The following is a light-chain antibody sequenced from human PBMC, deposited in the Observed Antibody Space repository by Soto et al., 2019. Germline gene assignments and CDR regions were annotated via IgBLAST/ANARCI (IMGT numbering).Light chain of an antibody. Sequence: AIQMTQSPSSLSASVGDRVTISCRASQGVGDDLAWYQQRPGKAPKVLIYAASTLQGGVPSRFSGSGSGTFFTLTISSLQPDDSATYYCLQDHNYPHTFGQGTKVEIK. V-gene: IGKV1-6*01. CDR1: QGVGDD. J-gene: IGKJ1*01. CDR2: AAS. CDR3: LQDHNYPHT.